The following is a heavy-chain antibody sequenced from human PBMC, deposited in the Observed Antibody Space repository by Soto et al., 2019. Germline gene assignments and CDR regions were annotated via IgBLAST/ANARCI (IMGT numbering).Heavy chain of an antibody. Sequence: PSETLSLTCSVSGGSISNYYWNWIRQPAGKGLQWIGRIYSSGSINYNPSLKSRVTMSVDTSKNQLSLKLTSVTAADTAVYYCARQTTYSGSWHDYWGQGTLVTVSS. V-gene: IGHV4-4*07. CDR3: ARQTTYSGSWHDY. CDR2: IYSSGSI. CDR1: GGSISNYY. J-gene: IGHJ4*02. D-gene: IGHD6-13*01.